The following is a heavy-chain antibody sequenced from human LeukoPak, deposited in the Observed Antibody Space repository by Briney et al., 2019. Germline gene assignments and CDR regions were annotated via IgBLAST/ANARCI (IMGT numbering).Heavy chain of an antibody. Sequence: GGSLRLSCAASGFTFSSYFMSWVRQAPGKGLEWVPAISGSSGSTYYADSVKGRFTISRDNSKNTLYLQMNSLRAEDTAVYYCASLYDSGSYYNFLDYWGQGTLVTVXS. CDR2: ISGSSGST. V-gene: IGHV3-23*01. J-gene: IGHJ4*02. CDR3: ASLYDSGSYYNFLDY. D-gene: IGHD3-10*01. CDR1: GFTFSSYF.